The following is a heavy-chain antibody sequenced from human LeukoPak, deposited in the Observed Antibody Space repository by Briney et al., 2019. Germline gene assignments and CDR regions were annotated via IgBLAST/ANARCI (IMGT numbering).Heavy chain of an antibody. CDR1: GGTFSSYA. Sequence: GASVKVSCKASGGTFSSYAISWVRQAPGQGLEWMGRIIPILGIANYAQKFQGRVTITADKSTSTAYMELSSLRSEDTAVYYCARDSKYYYDSSGYYPTGYYFDYWGQGTLVTVSS. CDR3: ARDSKYYYDSSGYYPTGYYFDY. D-gene: IGHD3-22*01. J-gene: IGHJ4*02. CDR2: IIPILGIA. V-gene: IGHV1-69*04.